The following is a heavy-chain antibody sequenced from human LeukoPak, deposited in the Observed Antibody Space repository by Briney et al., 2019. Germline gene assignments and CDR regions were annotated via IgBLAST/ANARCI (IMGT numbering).Heavy chain of an antibody. J-gene: IGHJ4*02. CDR1: GGSICSYY. D-gene: IGHD4-17*01. Sequence: SETLSLTCTVSGGSICSYYWSWIRQPPGKGLEWIGYIYYSGSTYYNPSPKSRVTISVDTSKNQFSLKLSSVTAADTAVYYCARLNDYGSHWGQGTLVTVSS. CDR2: IYYSGST. V-gene: IGHV4-59*04. CDR3: ARLNDYGSH.